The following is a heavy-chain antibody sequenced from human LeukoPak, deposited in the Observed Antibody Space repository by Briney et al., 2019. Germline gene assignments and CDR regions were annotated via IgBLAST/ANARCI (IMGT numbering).Heavy chain of an antibody. V-gene: IGHV4-39*07. CDR2: LYYSGST. Sequence: PSETLSLTCTVSGGSIGITSYYWGWIRQPPGKGLEWIGSLYYSGSTYYNPSLKSRVTISVDTSKNQFSLKLSSVTAADTAVYYCARFYCSGGSCQAFDYWGQGTLVTVSS. D-gene: IGHD2-15*01. J-gene: IGHJ4*02. CDR3: ARFYCSGGSCQAFDY. CDR1: GGSIGITSYY.